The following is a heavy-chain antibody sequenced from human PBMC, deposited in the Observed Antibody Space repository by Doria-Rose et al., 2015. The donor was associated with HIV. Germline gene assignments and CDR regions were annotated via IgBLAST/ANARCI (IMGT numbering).Heavy chain of an antibody. CDR2: IFSDDER. CDR1: GVSLSSPGMG. CDR3: ARIKSSRWYHKYYFDF. Sequence: QITLEESGPVLVKPTETLTLTCTVSGVSLSSPGMGVSWIRQPPGQALEWLANIFSDDERSYNTSPKSRLTISTGTSKSQVVLTMTDMDPVDTATYYCARIKSSRWYHKYYFDFWGQGTLVIVSA. J-gene: IGHJ4*02. V-gene: IGHV2-26*01. D-gene: IGHD6-13*01.